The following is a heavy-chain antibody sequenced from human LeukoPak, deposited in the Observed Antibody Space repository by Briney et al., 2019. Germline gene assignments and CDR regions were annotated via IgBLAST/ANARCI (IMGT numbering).Heavy chain of an antibody. CDR1: GFTFDDYA. Sequence: PGRSLRLSCAASGFTFDDYAMHWVRQAPGKGLEWVSGISWNSGSIGYADSVKGRFTISRDNAKNSLYLQMNSLRAEDTALYYCAKARRRDCSGGSCNWFDPWGQGTLVTVSS. D-gene: IGHD2-15*01. CDR3: AKARRRDCSGGSCNWFDP. V-gene: IGHV3-9*01. J-gene: IGHJ5*02. CDR2: ISWNSGSI.